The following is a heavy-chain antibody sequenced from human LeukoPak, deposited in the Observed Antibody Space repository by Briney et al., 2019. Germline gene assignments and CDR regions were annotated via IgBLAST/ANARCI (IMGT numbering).Heavy chain of an antibody. CDR1: GFTFSNAW. CDR2: IKNKAGGGTT. V-gene: IGHV3-15*01. D-gene: IGHD6-13*01. Sequence: GGSLRLSCAASGFTFSNAWMNWVRQAPGKGPEWVGRIKNKAGGGTTDYAAPVKGRFTISRDDSKNTLYLQMNSLKMEDTAVYYCTTDGYTSSWSWGQGTLVTVSS. CDR3: TTDGYTSSWS. J-gene: IGHJ5*02.